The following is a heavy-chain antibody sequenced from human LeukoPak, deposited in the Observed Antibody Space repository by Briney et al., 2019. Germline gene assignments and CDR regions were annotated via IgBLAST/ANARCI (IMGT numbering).Heavy chain of an antibody. V-gene: IGHV4-61*02. CDR3: ARDRGTTVARGVPSWFDP. CDR1: DDSISNGGYY. D-gene: IGHD3-10*01. J-gene: IGHJ5*02. Sequence: SQTLSLTCIVSDDSISNGGYYWTWIRQPAGKGLEYIGRIYTNGDTKYNPSLESRVTISMDTSRNQFSLKLTSVSAADTALYYCARDRGTTVARGVPSWFDPWGQGIPVTVSS. CDR2: IYTNGDT.